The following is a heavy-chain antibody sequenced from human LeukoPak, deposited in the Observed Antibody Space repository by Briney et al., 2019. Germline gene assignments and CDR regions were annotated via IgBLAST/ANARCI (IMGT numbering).Heavy chain of an antibody. J-gene: IGHJ4*02. CDR3: ARPHPGGIAAYDY. V-gene: IGHV4-34*01. D-gene: IGHD6-13*01. CDR2: INHSGST. CDR1: GGSFSGYY. Sequence: PSETLSLTCAVYGGSFSGYYWSWIRQPPGKGLEWIGEINHSGSTNYNPSLKSRVTISVDTSKNQFSLKLSSVTAADTAVYYCARPHPGGIAAYDYWGQGTLVTVSS.